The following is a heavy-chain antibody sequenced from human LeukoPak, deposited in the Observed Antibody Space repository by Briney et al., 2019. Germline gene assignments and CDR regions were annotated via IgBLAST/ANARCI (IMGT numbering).Heavy chain of an antibody. CDR2: SYTSGSP. CDR3: ARSGGSGFQLDN. CDR1: GGSISSYY. D-gene: IGHD3-16*01. Sequence: SETLSLTCTVSGGSISSYYWSWIRQPAGKGLEWIGRSYTSGSPNYNPSLKGRVTMSVDTSKNQFSLKLSSVTAADTAVYYCARSGGSGFQLDNWGQGTLATVSS. V-gene: IGHV4-4*07. J-gene: IGHJ4*02.